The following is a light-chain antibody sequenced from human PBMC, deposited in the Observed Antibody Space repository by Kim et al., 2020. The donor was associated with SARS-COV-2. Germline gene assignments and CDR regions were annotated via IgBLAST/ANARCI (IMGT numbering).Light chain of an antibody. CDR2: DVS. Sequence: GQSITIPCYGTSSDCGAFNYVSWYQQHPGKAPKVVISDVSNRPSGVSDRFSGSKSGNTASLTISGLQAEDEADYYFASYTSSSTWVFGGGTQLTVL. CDR1: SSDCGAFNY. V-gene: IGLV2-14*03. J-gene: IGLJ3*02. CDR3: ASYTSSSTWV.